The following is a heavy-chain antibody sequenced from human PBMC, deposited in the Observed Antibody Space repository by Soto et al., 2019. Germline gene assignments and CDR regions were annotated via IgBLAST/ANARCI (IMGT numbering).Heavy chain of an antibody. Sequence: PGGSLRLSCAASGFTFSSYAMSWVRQAPGKGLEWVSAISGSGGSTYYADSVKGRFTISRDNSKNTLYLQMSSLRAEDTAVYYCATFYRGWLVPYGIYYFDYWGQGTLVTVSS. D-gene: IGHD6-19*01. CDR1: GFTFSSYA. J-gene: IGHJ4*02. CDR2: ISGSGGST. CDR3: ATFYRGWLVPYGIYYFDY. V-gene: IGHV3-23*01.